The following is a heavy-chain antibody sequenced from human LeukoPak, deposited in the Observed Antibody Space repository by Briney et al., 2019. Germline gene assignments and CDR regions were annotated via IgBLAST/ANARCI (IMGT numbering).Heavy chain of an antibody. CDR1: GFTFSTYN. CDR2: ISSSSNYI. Sequence: PGGSLRLSCAASGFTFSTYNMNWVRQAPGKGLEWVSSISSSSNYIFYADSVKGRFTISRDNAKNSLYLQMNSLRAEDTDVYYCARDVGASAPDAFDIWGQGTMVTVSS. V-gene: IGHV3-21*01. J-gene: IGHJ3*02. D-gene: IGHD1-26*01. CDR3: ARDVGASAPDAFDI.